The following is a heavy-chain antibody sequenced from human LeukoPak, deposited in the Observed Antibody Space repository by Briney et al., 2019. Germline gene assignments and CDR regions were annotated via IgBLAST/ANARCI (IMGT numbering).Heavy chain of an antibody. V-gene: IGHV3-23*01. CDR1: GFTFSNFD. D-gene: IGHD3-10*01. CDR3: AKVMVRGTYYYYGMDV. J-gene: IGHJ6*02. Sequence: GGSLRLSCAASGFTFSNFDMSWVRQAPGKGLEWVSAISGSGSSTYYADSVKGRFTISRDNSKNTLYLKMHSLRGEDTAIFYCAKVMVRGTYYYYGMDVWGQGPTVSVSS. CDR2: ISGSGSST.